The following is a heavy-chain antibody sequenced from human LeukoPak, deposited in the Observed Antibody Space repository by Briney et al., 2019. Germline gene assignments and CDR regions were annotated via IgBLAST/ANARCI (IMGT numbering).Heavy chain of an antibody. D-gene: IGHD2-8*01. Sequence: SGGSLRLSCAASGFTFSDYYMSWIRQAPGKGLEWVSYISSSGSTIYYADSVKGRFTISRDNAKNSLYLQMNSLRAEDTAVYCCAREGCTNGVCYTALFDYWGQGTLVTVSS. CDR2: ISSSGSTI. J-gene: IGHJ4*02. CDR3: AREGCTNGVCYTALFDY. V-gene: IGHV3-11*04. CDR1: GFTFSDYY.